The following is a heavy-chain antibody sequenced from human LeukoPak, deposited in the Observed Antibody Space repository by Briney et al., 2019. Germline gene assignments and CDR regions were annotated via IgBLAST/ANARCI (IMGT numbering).Heavy chain of an antibody. CDR1: GYAFTGYY. J-gene: IGHJ4*02. Sequence: GASVKVSCKASGYAFTGYYMHWVRQAPGQGLEWMGWINPNSGGTNYAQKFQGRVTMTMDASISTAYMKLSRLRSDDTAVYYCAKPHYYYYSSGYGYWGQGTLVTVSS. CDR3: AKPHYYYYSSGYGY. D-gene: IGHD3-22*01. V-gene: IGHV1-2*02. CDR2: INPNSGGT.